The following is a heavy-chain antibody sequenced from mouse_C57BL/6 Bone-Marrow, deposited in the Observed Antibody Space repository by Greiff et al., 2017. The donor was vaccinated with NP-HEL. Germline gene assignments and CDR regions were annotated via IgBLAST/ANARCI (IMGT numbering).Heavy chain of an antibody. CDR1: GYAFSSSW. D-gene: IGHD1-1*01. Sequence: VKLVESGPELVKPGASVKISCKASGYAFSSSWMNWVKQRPGKGLEWIGRIYPGNGDTNYNGKFKGKATLTADKSSSTAYMQLSRLTSEDSAVYFCARRGYYGSSYLDWYFDVWGTGTTVTVSS. J-gene: IGHJ1*03. CDR3: ARRGYYGSSYLDWYFDV. V-gene: IGHV1-82*01. CDR2: IYPGNGDT.